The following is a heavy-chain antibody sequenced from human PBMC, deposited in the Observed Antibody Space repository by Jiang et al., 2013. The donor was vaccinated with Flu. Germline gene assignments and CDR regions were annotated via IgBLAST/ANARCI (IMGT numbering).Heavy chain of an antibody. Sequence: KPTQTLTLTCTFSGFSLSTSGVGVGWIRQPPGKALEWLALIYWDDDKRYSPSLKSRLTITKDTSKNQVVLTMTNMDPVDTATYYCAHRLGSIAVFDYWGQGTLVTVSS. CDR3: AHRLGSIAVFDY. J-gene: IGHJ4*02. D-gene: IGHD6-19*01. V-gene: IGHV2-5*02. CDR1: GFSLSTSGVG. CDR2: IYWDDDK.